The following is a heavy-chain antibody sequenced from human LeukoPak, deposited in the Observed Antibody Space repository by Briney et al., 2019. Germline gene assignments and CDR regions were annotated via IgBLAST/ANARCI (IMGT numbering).Heavy chain of an antibody. CDR3: ARDSDRNYGSGSYYNLALYYYYYYMDV. D-gene: IGHD3-10*01. V-gene: IGHV1-18*01. CDR1: GGTFSSYA. J-gene: IGHJ6*03. Sequence: ASVKVSCKASGGTFSSYAISWVRQAPGQGLEWMGWISAYNGNTNYAQKLQGRVTMTTDTSTSTAYMELRSLRSDDTAVYYCARDSDRNYGSGSYYNLALYYYYYYMDVWGKGTTVTISS. CDR2: ISAYNGNT.